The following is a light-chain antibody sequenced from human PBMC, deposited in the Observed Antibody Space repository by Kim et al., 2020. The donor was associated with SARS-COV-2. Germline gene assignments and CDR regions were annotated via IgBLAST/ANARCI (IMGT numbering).Light chain of an antibody. CDR3: QQSYTSPIT. J-gene: IGKJ5*01. V-gene: IGKV1-39*01. CDR1: ETIGTN. CDR2: GAS. Sequence: DIQMTQFPSSLSASVGDRVTITCRASETIGTNLNWYQHKLPGKAPDLLVYGASKLNSGVPSRFSGSGSGTDFTLIISSLQPDDFATYYCQQSYTSPITFGQGTRLEIK.